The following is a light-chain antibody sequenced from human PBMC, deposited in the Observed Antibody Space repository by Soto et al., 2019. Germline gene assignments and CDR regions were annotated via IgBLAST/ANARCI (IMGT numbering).Light chain of an antibody. Sequence: EIVLTQSPGTLSLPPRQRPTLSCRASQSVSNNYVGWYQQKPGQAPRLLIYGASNRATGIPDRFSGSGSGTDFTLTISRLEPEDFAVYYCQQYGSSGTFGQGTKVDI. CDR2: GAS. CDR3: QQYGSSGT. V-gene: IGKV3-20*01. J-gene: IGKJ1*01. CDR1: QSVSNNY.